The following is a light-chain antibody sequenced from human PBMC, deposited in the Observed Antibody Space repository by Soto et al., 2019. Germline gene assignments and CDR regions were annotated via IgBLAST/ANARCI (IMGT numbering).Light chain of an antibody. CDR3: QQYGRTLLT. CDR2: DAS. V-gene: IGKV3-20*01. Sequence: EIELTQSPGTLSLSPGETATRSCRASHSGSLNYLACHQQMPGQAPSLLIYDASTRATGIPDRFTASVSGADFTLHINGLEPEDIGVYLCQQYGRTLLTFGGGAKVDIK. J-gene: IGKJ4*02. CDR1: HSGSLNY.